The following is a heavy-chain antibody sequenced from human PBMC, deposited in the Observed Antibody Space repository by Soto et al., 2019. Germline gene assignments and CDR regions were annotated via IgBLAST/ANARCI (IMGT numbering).Heavy chain of an antibody. CDR1: RLTLSSYS. CDR2: ISSSSSTI. J-gene: IGHJ5*02. D-gene: IGHD1-26*01. CDR3: AREAQIVGAINWCDP. Sequence: GGSLRLSCAVSRLTLSSYSMNWARQAPVKRLEWVTYISSSSSTIYYADSVKGRFTISRDNAKNSLYLQMNSLRAEDTAVYYCAREAQIVGAINWCDPWGQGTLVSVSS. V-gene: IGHV3-48*01.